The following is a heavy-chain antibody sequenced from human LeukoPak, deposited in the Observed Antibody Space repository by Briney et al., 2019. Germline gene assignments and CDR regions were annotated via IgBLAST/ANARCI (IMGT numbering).Heavy chain of an antibody. Sequence: GGSLRLSCAASGFTFSSYSMNWVRQAPGKGLEWVSSISSSSSYIYYADSVKGRFTISRDNAKNSLYLQMNSLRAEDTAVYYCAREKGLRYYDSSGPYYFDYWGQGTLVTVSS. CDR2: ISSSSSYI. V-gene: IGHV3-21*01. CDR3: AREKGLRYYDSSGPYYFDY. D-gene: IGHD3-22*01. J-gene: IGHJ4*02. CDR1: GFTFSSYS.